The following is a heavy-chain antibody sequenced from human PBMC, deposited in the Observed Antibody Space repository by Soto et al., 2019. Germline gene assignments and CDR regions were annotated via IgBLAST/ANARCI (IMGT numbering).Heavy chain of an antibody. CDR2: IYYSGST. CDR3: ARFERYASGSYPFDY. CDR1: Y. J-gene: IGHJ4*02. Sequence: YWSWXRQQLEKGMEWIGYIYYSGSTYYNPSLKSRVTISVDTSRNEFSLKLSSVTAADTAVYYCARFERYASGSYPFDYWGQGTLVTVSS. V-gene: IGHV4-30-4*05. D-gene: IGHD3-10*01.